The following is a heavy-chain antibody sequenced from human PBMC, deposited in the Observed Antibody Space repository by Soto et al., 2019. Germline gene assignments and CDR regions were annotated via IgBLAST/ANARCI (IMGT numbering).Heavy chain of an antibody. CDR3: AKSPRGEMATD. CDR2: INTYNGMT. V-gene: IGHV1-18*01. CDR1: GYTFINYH. Sequence: QVQLVQSGGEVKKPGASVTVSCKASGYTFINYHITWVRQAPGQGLEWMAWINTYNGMTDYAQKFQGRVTMTRDTPTSTAYIERRNLRADDTAVYFCAKSPRGEMATDWGQGTLVTVSS. D-gene: IGHD5-12*01. J-gene: IGHJ4*02.